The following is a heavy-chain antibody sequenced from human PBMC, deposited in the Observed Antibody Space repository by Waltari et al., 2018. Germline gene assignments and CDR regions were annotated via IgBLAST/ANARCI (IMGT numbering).Heavy chain of an antibody. CDR3: AKDWRGITGYHYYMDV. CDR2: IRYDGSNK. CDR1: GFTFSSYG. J-gene: IGHJ6*03. V-gene: IGHV3-30*02. Sequence: QVQLVESGGGVVQPGGSRRLSCAASGFTFSSYGWHWVRQAPGKGLEWVAFIRYDGSNKYYSDSVKGRFTISRDNSKNTLYLQMNSLRAEDTAVYYCAKDWRGITGYHYYMDVWGKGTTVTVSS. D-gene: IGHD1-20*01.